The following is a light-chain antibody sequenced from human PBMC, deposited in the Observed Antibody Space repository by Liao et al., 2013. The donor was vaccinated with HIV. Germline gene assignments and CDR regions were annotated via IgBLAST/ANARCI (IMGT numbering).Light chain of an antibody. CDR2: QDG. CDR3: QAWDSSDVV. Sequence: SYELTQAPSVSVSPGQTASITCSGDNLGYKSVCWYQQRPGQSPILVIYQDGKRPSGIPERFSGSNSGNTATLTISGTQAMDEADYYCQAWDSSDVVFGGGTKLTVL. CDR1: NLGYKS. J-gene: IGLJ2*01. V-gene: IGLV3-1*01.